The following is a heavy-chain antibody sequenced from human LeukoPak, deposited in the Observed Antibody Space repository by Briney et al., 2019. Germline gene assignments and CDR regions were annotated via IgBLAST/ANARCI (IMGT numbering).Heavy chain of an antibody. D-gene: IGHD5-12*01. J-gene: IGHJ3*02. V-gene: IGHV4-39*07. CDR1: GGSISSSSYY. Sequence: ASETLSLTCTVSGGSISSSSYYWGWIRQPPGKGLEWIGSIYYSGSTYYNPSLKSRVTISVDTSKNQFSLKLSSVTAADTAVYYCARVGAIHAFDIWGQGTMVTVSS. CDR2: IYYSGST. CDR3: ARVGAIHAFDI.